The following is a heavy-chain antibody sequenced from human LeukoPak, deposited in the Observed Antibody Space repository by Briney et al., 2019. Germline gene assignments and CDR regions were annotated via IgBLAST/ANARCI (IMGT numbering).Heavy chain of an antibody. CDR3: AKNPYEYYFDY. V-gene: IGHV1-2*02. J-gene: IGHJ4*02. D-gene: IGHD5-12*01. Sequence: ASVKVSCKASGYTLTGYYMHWLRQAPGQGLEWMGWINPNSGDTNYAQKFQGRVTMTRDTSISIAYMELSRLTSDDTAVYYCAKNPYEYYFDYWGQGTLVTVSS. CDR1: GYTLTGYY. CDR2: INPNSGDT.